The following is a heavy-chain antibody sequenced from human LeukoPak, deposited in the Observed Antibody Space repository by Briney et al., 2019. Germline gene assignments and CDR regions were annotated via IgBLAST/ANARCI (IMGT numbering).Heavy chain of an antibody. CDR2: VSYNVHT. V-gene: IGHV4-61*01. J-gene: IGHJ4*02. CDR3: ARVSVAGTGPDY. CDR1: GDSVSSGSRY. Sequence: SETLSPTCTVSGDSVSSGSRYWSWIRQSPGKRLEWIGFVSYNVHTEYNPSLKSRVTLSVDTSTNQFSLRLSSVTAADTAIYFCARVSVAGTGPDYWGQGTLVTVSS. D-gene: IGHD6-13*01.